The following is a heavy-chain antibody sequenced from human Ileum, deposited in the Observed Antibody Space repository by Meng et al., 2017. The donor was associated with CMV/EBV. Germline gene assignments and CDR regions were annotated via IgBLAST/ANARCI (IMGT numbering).Heavy chain of an antibody. CDR1: GGTFSSYN. D-gene: IGHD1-7*01. V-gene: IGHV1-69*13. CDR2: IIPIFGST. CDR3: AKSSGGWNYAKDY. J-gene: IGHJ4*02. Sequence: SVKVSCKASGGTFSSYNINWVRQAPGQGLEWLGGIIPIFGSTNYEQKFQGRVKIPADEFTATVYMGLSSLISRDTAVYYCAKSSGGWNYAKDYWGQGTWVTVSS.